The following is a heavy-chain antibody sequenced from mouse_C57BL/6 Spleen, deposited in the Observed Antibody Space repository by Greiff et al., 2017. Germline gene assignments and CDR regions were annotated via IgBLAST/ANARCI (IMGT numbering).Heavy chain of an antibody. Sequence: EVKVVESGGGLVQPGGSLSLSCAASGFTFTDYYMSWVRQPPGKALEWLGFIRNKANGYTTEYSASVKGRFTISRDNSQSILYLQMNALRAEDSATYYCARLLDGEYWGQGTSVTVSS. D-gene: IGHD2-1*01. CDR2: IRNKANGYTT. V-gene: IGHV7-3*01. CDR3: ARLLDGEY. CDR1: GFTFTDYY. J-gene: IGHJ4*01.